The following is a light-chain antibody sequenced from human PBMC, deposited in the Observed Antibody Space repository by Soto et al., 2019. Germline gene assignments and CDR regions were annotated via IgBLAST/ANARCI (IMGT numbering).Light chain of an antibody. CDR1: RSVSHY. J-gene: IGKJ5*01. V-gene: IGKV3-11*01. CDR2: DAF. Sequence: EIVLTQSPATLSLSPGERATLSCRASRSVSHYLAWFQQKPGQAPRLLIYDAFNRATGIPARFSGSGSGTDFTLTISSLEPEDFAVYYCQQRSSWPPFPFGQGTRLESK. CDR3: QQRSSWPPFP.